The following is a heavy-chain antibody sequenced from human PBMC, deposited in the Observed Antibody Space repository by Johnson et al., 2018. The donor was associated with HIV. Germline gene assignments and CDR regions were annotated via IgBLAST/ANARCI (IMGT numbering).Heavy chain of an antibody. J-gene: IGHJ3*02. V-gene: IGHV3-NL1*01. D-gene: IGHD1-26*01. CDR2: ISWNSGSI. CDR3: AKDSRRWGAFSDAFDI. CDR1: GFSFTNAW. Sequence: QMLLVESGGGVVQPGRSLRLSCAVSGFSFTNAWMSWVRQAPGKGLEWVSGISWNSGSIGYADSVKGRFTISRDNSKNTLYLQMNSLRAEDTAVYYCAKDSRRWGAFSDAFDIWGQGTMVTVSS.